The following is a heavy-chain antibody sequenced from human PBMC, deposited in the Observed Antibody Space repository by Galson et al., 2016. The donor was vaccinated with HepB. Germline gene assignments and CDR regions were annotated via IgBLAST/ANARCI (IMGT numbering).Heavy chain of an antibody. J-gene: IGHJ4*02. CDR3: VGGYNEVGDY. CDR2: ITPSNGNA. Sequence: SVKVSCKASGYTFTYRYLHWLRQAPGQTLEWMGWITPSNGNANYAQKFKDRVTFTRDTSMSTGYMELSSLRSEDTAIYYCVGGYNEVGDYWGQGTLVTVSS. D-gene: IGHD5-24*01. V-gene: IGHV1-45*02. CDR1: GYTFTYRY.